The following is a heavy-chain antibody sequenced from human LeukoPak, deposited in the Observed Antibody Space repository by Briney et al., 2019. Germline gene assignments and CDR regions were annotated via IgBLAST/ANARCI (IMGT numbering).Heavy chain of an antibody. V-gene: IGHV3-64*01. CDR1: GFTFSSYA. D-gene: IGHD6-25*01. J-gene: IGHJ1*01. CDR2: ISSNGGST. Sequence: GGSLRLSCAASGFTFSSYAMHWVRQAPGKGLEYVSAISSNGGSTYYANSVKGRFTISRDNSKNTLYLQMGSLRAEDMAVYYCARDGDAATQYFQHWGQGTLVTVSS. CDR3: ARDGDAATQYFQH.